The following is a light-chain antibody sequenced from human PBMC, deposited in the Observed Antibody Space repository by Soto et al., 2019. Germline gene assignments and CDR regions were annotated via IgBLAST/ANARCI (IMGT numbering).Light chain of an antibody. CDR3: QQANTFPHT. J-gene: IGKJ2*01. Sequence: DIQMTQAPSSVSASVGDSVTITCRASQYISRWLAWYQQTPGKAPKLLISATSTLESGVPSRFSGNGSGTDFTLTISSLQPEDFATYYCQQANTFPHTFGQGTKLDIK. V-gene: IGKV1-12*01. CDR1: QYISRW. CDR2: ATS.